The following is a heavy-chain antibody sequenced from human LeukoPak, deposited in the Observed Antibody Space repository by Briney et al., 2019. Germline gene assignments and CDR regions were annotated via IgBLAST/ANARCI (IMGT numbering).Heavy chain of an antibody. V-gene: IGHV4-34*01. CDR3: ARVGYYNGWYAFDY. J-gene: IGHJ4*02. CDR1: GGSFSGYY. CDR2: INHSGSS. Sequence: SETLSLTCAVYGGSFSGYYWSWIRQSPGKGLEWIGEINHSGSSNYTPSLKNRVSISIDTSKNQFSLKLDSVSAADTAVYYCARVGYYNGWYAFDYWGQGTLVTVSS. D-gene: IGHD6-19*01.